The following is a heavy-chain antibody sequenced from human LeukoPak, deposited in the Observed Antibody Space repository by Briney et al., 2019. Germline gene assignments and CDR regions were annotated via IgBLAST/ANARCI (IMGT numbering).Heavy chain of an antibody. CDR1: GFTFSSYA. Sequence: GGSLRLSCAASGFTFSSYAMSWVRQAPGKGLEWVSTINGGGVNTHYADSVGGRFTISRDNSKNTLFLQMNSLRDEDTAVYYCAEDLYSNYGPADYWGQGNLVTVSS. D-gene: IGHD4-11*01. V-gene: IGHV3-23*01. CDR3: AEDLYSNYGPADY. J-gene: IGHJ4*02. CDR2: INGGGVNT.